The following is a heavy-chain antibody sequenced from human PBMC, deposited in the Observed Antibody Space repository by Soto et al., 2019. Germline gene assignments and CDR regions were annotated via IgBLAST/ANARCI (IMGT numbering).Heavy chain of an antibody. CDR2: MIPLFGTA. CDR3: ARGGGSGSAFDI. V-gene: IGHV1-69*13. CDR1: GGTFSSYA. Sequence: SVKVSCKASGGTFSSYAISWVRQAPGQGLEWMGGMIPLFGTANYAQKFQGRVTMTADESTSTAYMGLGSLRSEDTAVYYCARGGGSGSAFDIWGQGTMVTVSS. J-gene: IGHJ3*02. D-gene: IGHD6-25*01.